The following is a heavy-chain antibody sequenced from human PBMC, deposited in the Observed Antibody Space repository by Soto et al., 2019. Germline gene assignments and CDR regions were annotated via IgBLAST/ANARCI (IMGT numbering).Heavy chain of an antibody. CDR3: ARYSGNYQDAFDI. V-gene: IGHV1-3*01. Sequence: QVQLVQSGAEVKKPGASVKVSCRASGFTFTLYSMHWVRQAPGQRLEWMGWINGGSGKTKYSQKFQGRVTIARDPSASTAYMEVSSLRSEDTAVYYCARYSGNYQDAFDIWGQGTMVTVSS. CDR1: GFTFTLYS. D-gene: IGHD1-26*01. CDR2: INGGSGKT. J-gene: IGHJ3*02.